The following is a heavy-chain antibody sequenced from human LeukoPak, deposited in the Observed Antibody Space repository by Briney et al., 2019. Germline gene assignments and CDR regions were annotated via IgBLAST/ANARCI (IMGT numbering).Heavy chain of an antibody. CDR3: ARSMVVADPAGFTDAFDI. Sequence: GGSLRLSCAASGFTFSSYGIHWVRQAPGKGLEWVSSISSSSSYIYYADSVKGRFTISRDNAKNSLYLQMNSLRAEDTAVYYCARSMVVADPAGFTDAFDIWGQGTMVTVSS. J-gene: IGHJ3*02. CDR1: GFTFSSYG. D-gene: IGHD2-15*01. V-gene: IGHV3-21*01. CDR2: ISSSSSYI.